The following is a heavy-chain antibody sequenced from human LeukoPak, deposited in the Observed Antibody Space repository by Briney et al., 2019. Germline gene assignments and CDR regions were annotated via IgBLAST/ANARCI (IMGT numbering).Heavy chain of an antibody. CDR2: IYYSGST. CDR3: ARAVEGGYSSSSWGYYYYMDV. V-gene: IGHV4-59*01. D-gene: IGHD6-6*01. J-gene: IGHJ6*03. CDR1: GGSISYYY. Sequence: MPSETLSLTCTVSGGSISYYYWSWIRQPPGKGLEWIGYIYYSGSTTYNPSLKSRVTISVDTSKNQFSLKLSSVTAADTAVYYCARAVEGGYSSSSWGYYYYMDVWGKGTTVTVSS.